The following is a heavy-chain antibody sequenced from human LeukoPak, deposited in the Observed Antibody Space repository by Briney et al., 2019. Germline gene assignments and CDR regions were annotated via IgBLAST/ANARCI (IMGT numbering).Heavy chain of an antibody. D-gene: IGHD4-17*01. Sequence: PSETVSLICTVSGGSISSYYWSWIRQPPRKGLEWIGYICYSGSTNYNPSLKSRVTISVDTSKNQFSLKLSSVTAADTAVHYCARALRTRAFGYWGQRTLVTVSS. CDR3: ARALRTRAFGY. V-gene: IGHV4-59*01. CDR2: ICYSGST. CDR1: GGSISSYY. J-gene: IGHJ4*02.